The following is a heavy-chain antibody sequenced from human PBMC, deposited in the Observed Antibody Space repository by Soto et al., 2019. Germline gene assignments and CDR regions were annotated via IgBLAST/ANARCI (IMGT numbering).Heavy chain of an antibody. CDR2: IYPGDSDT. V-gene: IGHV5-51*01. D-gene: IGHD3-3*01. J-gene: IGHJ6*02. CDR1: GKTFTSYL. CDR3: ARHSYDFWNPNTRAYYYYGMDV. Sequence: DSLKVSVNCSGKTFTSYLSGLVRQMPGKGLEWMAIIYPGDSDTRYSPSFQGQVTISADKSISTAYLQWSSLKASDTAMYYCARHSYDFWNPNTRAYYYYGMDVWGRGTTVTVSS.